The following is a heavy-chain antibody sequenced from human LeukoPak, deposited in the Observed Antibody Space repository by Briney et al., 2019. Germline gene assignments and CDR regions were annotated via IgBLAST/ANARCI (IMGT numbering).Heavy chain of an antibody. V-gene: IGHV4-39*01. D-gene: IGHD3-22*01. J-gene: IGHJ5*02. Sequence: SETLSLTCTVSGGSISSSGYYWVWIRQPPGKGLEWIGSIPYSGSTYYNPSLKSRVTISVYTSKTQFSLKLTSVTAADTAVYYCARQYYYDTSGFYGFNWFDPWGQGTLVTVSS. CDR2: IPYSGST. CDR3: ARQYYYDTSGFYGFNWFDP. CDR1: GGSISSSGYY.